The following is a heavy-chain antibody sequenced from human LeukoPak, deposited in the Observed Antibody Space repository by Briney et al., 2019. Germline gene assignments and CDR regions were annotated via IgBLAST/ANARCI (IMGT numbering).Heavy chain of an antibody. D-gene: IGHD4-17*01. CDR3: ARGYVPRSTVTYFFDY. V-gene: IGHV3-33*05. CDR2: IKFDGSNE. CDR1: GFNIYIYK. J-gene: IGHJ4*02. Sequence: PGGSLRLSCAASGFNIYIYKMYWVRQAPGKGLQWVAFIKFDGSNEYEDSVKGRFSISRDKAKNMVYLQMNSLRAEDTAVYYCARGYVPRSTVTYFFDYWGQGTLVTVSS.